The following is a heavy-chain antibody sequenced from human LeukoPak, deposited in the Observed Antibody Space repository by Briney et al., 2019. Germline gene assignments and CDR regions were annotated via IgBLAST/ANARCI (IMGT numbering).Heavy chain of an antibody. CDR1: GLTISSYA. Sequence: GGSQRLSCAASGLTISSYAMSWVRQAPGKGLEWVSAISGSGGSTYYADPVKGRFTISRDNSKNTLYLQMNTPRAEDTAAYYCGERGYSNYHLDYWGQGTLVTVSS. CDR2: ISGSGGST. CDR3: GERGYSNYHLDY. J-gene: IGHJ4*02. V-gene: IGHV3-23*01. D-gene: IGHD4-11*01.